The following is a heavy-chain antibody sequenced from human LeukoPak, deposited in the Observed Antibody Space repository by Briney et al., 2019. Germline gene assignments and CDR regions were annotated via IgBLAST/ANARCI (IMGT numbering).Heavy chain of an antibody. V-gene: IGHV3-21*01. CDR1: GFTFSSYS. Sequence: RSLRLSCAASGFTFSSYSMNWVRQAPGKGLEWVSSIIRSSSKIYNADSVKGRFTISRDNAKNSLYLQMNSLRAEDTAVYYCARDKAGYCTNGVCYKGNYYYYGMDVWGQGTTVTVSS. CDR3: ARDKAGYCTNGVCYKGNYYYYGMDV. CDR2: IIRSSSKI. D-gene: IGHD2-8*01. J-gene: IGHJ6*02.